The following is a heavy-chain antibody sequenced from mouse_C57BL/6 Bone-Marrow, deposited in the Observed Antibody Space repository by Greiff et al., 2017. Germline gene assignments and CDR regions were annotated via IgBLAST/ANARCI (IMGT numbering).Heavy chain of an antibody. CDR1: GYTFTSYG. CDR3: ARYQGNYGFAY. Sequence: QVQLQQSGAELARPGASVKLSCKASGYTFTSYGISWVKQRTGQGLEWIGEIYPRSGNTYYNEKFKGKATLTADKSSSTAYMELRSLTSEDSAVYFWARYQGNYGFAYWGQGTLVTVSA. D-gene: IGHD2-1*01. J-gene: IGHJ3*01. V-gene: IGHV1-81*01. CDR2: IYPRSGNT.